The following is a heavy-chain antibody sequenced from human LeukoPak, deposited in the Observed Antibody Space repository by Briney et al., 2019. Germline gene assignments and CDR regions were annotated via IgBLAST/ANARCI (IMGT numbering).Heavy chain of an antibody. CDR3: ARGNYYDSSGYQEVDAFDI. J-gene: IGHJ3*02. V-gene: IGHV3-33*01. CDR1: GFTFSSYG. CDR2: IWYDGSNK. D-gene: IGHD3-22*01. Sequence: PGGSLRLSCAASGFTFSSYGMHWVRQAPGKGLEWVAVIWYDGSNKYYADSVKGRFTISRDNSKNTLYLQMNSLRAEDTAVYYCARGNYYDSSGYQEVDAFDIWGQGTMVTVSS.